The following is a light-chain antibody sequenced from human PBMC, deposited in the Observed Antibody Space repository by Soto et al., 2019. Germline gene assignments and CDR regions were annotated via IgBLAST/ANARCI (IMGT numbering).Light chain of an antibody. CDR2: WAS. J-gene: IGKJ1*01. V-gene: IGKV4-1*01. CDR1: QSVLYSSNNKNY. CDR3: QQYYSTPRP. Sequence: DIVMTQSPDSLAVSLGERATINCKSSQSVLYSSNNKNYLAWYQQEPGQPPRLLIYWASARESGVPDRFSGRGSGTDFTLTISSLQAEDVAVYYCQQYYSTPRPFGQGTNVEIK.